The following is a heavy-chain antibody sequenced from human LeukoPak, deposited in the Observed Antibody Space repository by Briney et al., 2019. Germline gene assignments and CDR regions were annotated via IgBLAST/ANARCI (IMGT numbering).Heavy chain of an antibody. CDR3: AKGAMVRGVISLYYYYYMDV. V-gene: IGHV4-39*07. Sequence: ETLSLTCTVSGGSISSSSYYWGWIRQPPGKGLEWIGSIYYSGSTYYNPSLKSRVTISVDTSKNQFSLKLSSVTAADTAVYYCAKGAMVRGVISLYYYYYMDVWGKGTTVTISS. CDR2: IYYSGST. D-gene: IGHD3-10*01. CDR1: GGSISSSSYY. J-gene: IGHJ6*03.